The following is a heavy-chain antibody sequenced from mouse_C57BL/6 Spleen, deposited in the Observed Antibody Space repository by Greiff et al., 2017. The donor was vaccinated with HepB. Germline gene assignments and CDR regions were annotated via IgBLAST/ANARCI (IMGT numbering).Heavy chain of an antibody. CDR1: GYTFTSYG. D-gene: IGHD1-1*01. J-gene: IGHJ2*01. CDR3: ARTHYYGSRGGFDY. CDR2: IYPRSGNP. Sequence: QVPLQQSGAELARPGASVKLSCKASGYTFTSYGISWVKQRTGPGLEWIGEIYPRSGNPYYNEKFKGKATLTADKSSSTADMGLRSLTSEDSAVYFCARTHYYGSRGGFDYWGQGTTLTVSS. V-gene: IGHV1-81*01.